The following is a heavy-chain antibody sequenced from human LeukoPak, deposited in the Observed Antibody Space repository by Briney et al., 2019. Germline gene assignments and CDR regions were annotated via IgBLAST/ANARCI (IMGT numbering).Heavy chain of an antibody. CDR3: ARGIPAADYAFDI. Sequence: PGGSLRLSCAASGFTVSSNYMSWVRQAPGKGLEWVSVIYIAGSTYYADSVKGRFTISRDNSKNTLYLQMNSLRAGDSAVYYCARGIPAADYAFDIWGQGTVVTVSS. CDR2: IYIAGST. J-gene: IGHJ3*02. D-gene: IGHD6-13*01. CDR1: GFTVSSNY. V-gene: IGHV3-53*01.